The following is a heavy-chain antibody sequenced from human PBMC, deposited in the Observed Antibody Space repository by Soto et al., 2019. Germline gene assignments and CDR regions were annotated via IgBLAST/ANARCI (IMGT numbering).Heavy chain of an antibody. CDR2: ISFDGNNQ. CDR3: ARDRGSSWSTPGYYFDY. V-gene: IGHV3-30-3*01. D-gene: IGHD6-13*01. J-gene: IGHJ4*02. Sequence: GGSLRLSCEASGFTFSRNAMHWVRQAPGKGLEWVAVISFDGNNQYYTDSVKGRFTISRDNSKNTLYLQMNSLRAEDTAVYYCARDRGSSWSTPGYYFDYWGQGTLVTVSS. CDR1: GFTFSRNA.